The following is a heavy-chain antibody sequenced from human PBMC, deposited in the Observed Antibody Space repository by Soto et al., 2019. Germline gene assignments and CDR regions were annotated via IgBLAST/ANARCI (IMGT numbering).Heavy chain of an antibody. J-gene: IGHJ5*02. Sequence: EVQLVESGGGLVQPGGSLRLSCAASGFTFSSYSMNWVRQAPGKGLEWVSYISSSSSTIYYADSVKGRFTISRDNAKNSLYLQTNSLRDEDTAVYYCARESGILNWFDPWGQGTLVTAS. CDR1: GFTFSSYS. CDR2: ISSSSSTI. V-gene: IGHV3-48*02. D-gene: IGHD1-26*01. CDR3: ARESGILNWFDP.